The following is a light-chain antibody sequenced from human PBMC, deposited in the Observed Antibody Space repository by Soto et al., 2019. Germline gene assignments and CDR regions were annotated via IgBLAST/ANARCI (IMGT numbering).Light chain of an antibody. J-gene: IGKJ1*01. Sequence: DIQMTQSPSTLSASVGDRVTITCWASQSISSWLAWFQQKPGKAPKLLIYDASTLESGVPSRFSGSGSGTEFTLTISSLQPDDFATYYCQQYNYYRTFGQGTKVDIK. CDR3: QQYNYYRT. CDR2: DAS. V-gene: IGKV1-5*01. CDR1: QSISSW.